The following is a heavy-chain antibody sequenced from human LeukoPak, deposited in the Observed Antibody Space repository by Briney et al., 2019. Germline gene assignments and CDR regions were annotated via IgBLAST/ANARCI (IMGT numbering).Heavy chain of an antibody. D-gene: IGHD2-15*01. CDR3: ARANGSLGR. V-gene: IGHV4-34*01. CDR1: GGSFSGYY. J-gene: IGHJ4*02. CDR2: INHSGST. Sequence: PSETLSLTCAVYGGSFSGYYWSWIRQPPGKGLEWIGEINHSGSTNYNPSLKSRVTISVDTSKNQFSLKLSSVTAADTAVYYCARANGSLGRWGQGTLVTVSS.